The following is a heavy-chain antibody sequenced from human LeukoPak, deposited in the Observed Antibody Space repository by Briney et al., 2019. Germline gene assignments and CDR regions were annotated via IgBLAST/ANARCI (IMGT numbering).Heavy chain of an antibody. CDR2: ISAYNGNT. D-gene: IGHD3-3*01. CDR3: ARWAIFGVVKDFDY. CDR1: GYTFTSYG. Sequence: ASVKVSCKASGYTFTSYGISWVRQAPGQGLEWMGWISAYNGNTNYAQRLQGRVTMTTDTSTSTAYMELRSLRSDDTAVYYCARWAIFGVVKDFDYWGQGTLVTVSS. J-gene: IGHJ4*02. V-gene: IGHV1-18*01.